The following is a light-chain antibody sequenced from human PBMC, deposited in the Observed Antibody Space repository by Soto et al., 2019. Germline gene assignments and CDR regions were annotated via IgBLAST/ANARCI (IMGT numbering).Light chain of an antibody. CDR3: QHYNSYSAA. Sequence: DIQMTQSPSTLSGSVGDRVTITCRASPTISSWLAWYQQKAGKAPKLLIYKASTLKSGVPSRFSVSGSGTEFTLTISSLQPDDFANYYCQHYNSYSAAFGQGTKVELK. CDR2: KAS. V-gene: IGKV1-5*03. J-gene: IGKJ1*01. CDR1: PTISSW.